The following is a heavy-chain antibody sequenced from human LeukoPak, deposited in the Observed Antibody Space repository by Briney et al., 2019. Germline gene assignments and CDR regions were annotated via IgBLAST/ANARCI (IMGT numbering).Heavy chain of an antibody. CDR3: ARELYTGPFDY. Sequence: SETLSLTCSVSGGSINSYYWSWIRQPPGKGLEWIGYIYYSGSTNYNPSLKSRVTISVDTSKNQFSLKLSSVTAADTAVYYCARELYTGPFDYWGQGTLVTVSS. V-gene: IGHV4-59*01. D-gene: IGHD3-16*01. CDR2: IYYSGST. J-gene: IGHJ4*02. CDR1: GGSINSYY.